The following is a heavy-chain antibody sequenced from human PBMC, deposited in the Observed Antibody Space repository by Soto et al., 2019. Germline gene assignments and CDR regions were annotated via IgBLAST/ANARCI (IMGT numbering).Heavy chain of an antibody. CDR3: AHSRNLITEDAHVGDFDY. D-gene: IGHD3-10*01. CDR2: IYWDDDE. Sequence: QITLKESGPTLVTPTQTLTLTCSFSGFSLTTDGVGVGWVRQPPGEALEWLALIYWDDDERYSPSLKTRLSITKDPSKNQVVLIMTNMDPVDTATYYCAHSRNLITEDAHVGDFDYWGQGTLVTVSS. V-gene: IGHV2-5*02. J-gene: IGHJ4*02. CDR1: GFSLTTDGVG.